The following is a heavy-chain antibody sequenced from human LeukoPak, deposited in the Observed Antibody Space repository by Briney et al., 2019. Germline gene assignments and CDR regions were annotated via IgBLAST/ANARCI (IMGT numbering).Heavy chain of an antibody. CDR1: GYSFTSYW. CDR2: IYPGDSDT. D-gene: IGHD3-10*01. Sequence: GESLQISCKGSGYSFTSYWIGWVRQMPGKGLEWMGIIYPGDSDTRYSPSFQGQVTISADNSISTAYLQWSSLKASDTAMYYCARRTMARGFEHFDYWGQGTLVTVSS. CDR3: ARRTMARGFEHFDY. J-gene: IGHJ4*02. V-gene: IGHV5-51*01.